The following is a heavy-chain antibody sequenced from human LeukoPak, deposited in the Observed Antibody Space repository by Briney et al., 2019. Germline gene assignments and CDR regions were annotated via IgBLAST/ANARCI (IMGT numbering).Heavy chain of an antibody. CDR2: ISAYNGNT. J-gene: IGHJ4*02. Sequence: ASVKVSCKASGYTFTSYGISWVRQAPGQGPEWMGWISAYNGNTNYAQKLQGRVTMTTDTSTSTAYMELRSLRSDDTAVYYCARDHYYDSSGPLDYWGQGTLVTVSS. CDR3: ARDHYYDSSGPLDY. CDR1: GYTFTSYG. V-gene: IGHV1-18*01. D-gene: IGHD3-22*01.